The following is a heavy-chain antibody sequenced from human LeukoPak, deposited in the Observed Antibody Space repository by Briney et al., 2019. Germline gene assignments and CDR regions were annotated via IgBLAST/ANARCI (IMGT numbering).Heavy chain of an antibody. CDR2: IYHSGST. CDR1: GGSISSSNW. V-gene: IGHV4-4*02. D-gene: IGHD2-15*01. Sequence: SGTLSLTCAVSGGSISSSNWWSWVRQPPGKGLEWIGEIYHSGSTNYNPSLKSRVTISVDKSKNQFSLKLSSVTAADTAVYYCARDVGYCSGGSCYRGGFDYWGQGTLVTVSS. CDR3: ARDVGYCSGGSCYRGGFDY. J-gene: IGHJ4*02.